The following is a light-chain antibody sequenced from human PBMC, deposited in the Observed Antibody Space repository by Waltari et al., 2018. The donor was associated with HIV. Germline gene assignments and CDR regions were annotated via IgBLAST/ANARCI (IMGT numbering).Light chain of an antibody. CDR2: AVS. CDR1: SSDVGGYTS. J-gene: IGLJ1*01. Sequence: QSALTQPASVSGHPGQSITISCTGTSSDVGGYTSVPWYQLHPGKAPKLMIYAVSNRPSGVSNRFSGSKSDNTASLTISGLQAEDEADYYCSSYTSTSTVYVFGTGTEVTVL. V-gene: IGLV2-14*03. CDR3: SSYTSTSTVYV.